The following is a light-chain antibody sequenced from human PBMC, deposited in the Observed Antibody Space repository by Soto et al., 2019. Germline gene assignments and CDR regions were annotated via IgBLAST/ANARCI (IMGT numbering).Light chain of an antibody. V-gene: IGKV1-39*01. CDR3: QQSYSTPRT. CDR1: QSISSY. Sequence: DIQMTQSPSSLSASVGDRVTITCRASQSISSYLNWYQQKPGKAPTLLIYAASSLQSGVPSRFSGSGSGTDFTLTISSLQPEDFATYYCQQSYSTPRTFCQGTKVEIK. J-gene: IGKJ1*01. CDR2: AAS.